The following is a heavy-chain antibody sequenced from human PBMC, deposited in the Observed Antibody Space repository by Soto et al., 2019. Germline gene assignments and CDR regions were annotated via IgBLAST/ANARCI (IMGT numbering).Heavy chain of an antibody. CDR1: GGSISSSSYY. CDR2: IYYSGST. D-gene: IGHD6-13*01. Sequence: SETLSITCTVSGGSISSSSYYWGWIRQPPGKGLEWIGSIYYSGSTYYNPSLKSRVTISVDTSKNQFSLKLSSVTAADTAVYYCARGIAARHVGPGYWGQGTLVTVSS. V-gene: IGHV4-39*01. J-gene: IGHJ4*02. CDR3: ARGIAARHVGPGY.